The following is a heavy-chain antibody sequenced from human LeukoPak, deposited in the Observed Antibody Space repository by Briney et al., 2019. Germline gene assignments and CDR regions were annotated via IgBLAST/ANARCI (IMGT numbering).Heavy chain of an antibody. J-gene: IGHJ4*02. Sequence: SETLSLTCAVYGGSFSGYYWSWIRQPPGKGLEWIGEINHSGSTNYNPSLKSRVTISVDTSKNQFSLKLSSVTAADTAVYYCARDYTAMVPYFDYWGQGTLVTVSS. V-gene: IGHV4-34*01. CDR2: INHSGST. CDR3: ARDYTAMVPYFDY. CDR1: GGSFSGYY. D-gene: IGHD5-18*01.